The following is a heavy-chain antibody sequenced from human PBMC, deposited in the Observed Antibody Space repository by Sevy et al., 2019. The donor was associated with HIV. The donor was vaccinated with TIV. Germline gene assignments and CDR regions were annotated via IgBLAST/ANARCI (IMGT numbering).Heavy chain of an antibody. V-gene: IGHV3-30-3*01. CDR1: GFAFTNYYA. D-gene: IGHD4-17*01. J-gene: IGHJ6*02. Sequence: GGSLRLSCAASGFAFTNYYAMHWVRQAPGKGLEWVALISYDGSDKYYAYSVKGRFTISTDNFKNTLYLQMNSLTTEATAVYYCARPRANYVDNYFFYAMDVWGQGTTVTVSS. CDR3: ARPRANYVDNYFFYAMDV. CDR2: ISYDGSDK.